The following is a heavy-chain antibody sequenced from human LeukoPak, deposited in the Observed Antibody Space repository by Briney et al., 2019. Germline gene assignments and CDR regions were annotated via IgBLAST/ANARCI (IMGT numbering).Heavy chain of an antibody. D-gene: IGHD3-10*01. Sequence: SETLSLTCAVYGGSSSGYYWSWIRQPPGKGLEWIGEINHSGSTNYNPSLKSRVTISVDTSKNQFSLKLSSVTAADTAVYYCARAPYGSGSYHYWGQGTLVTVSS. CDR1: GGSSSGYY. V-gene: IGHV4-34*01. CDR3: ARAPYGSGSYHY. J-gene: IGHJ4*02. CDR2: INHSGST.